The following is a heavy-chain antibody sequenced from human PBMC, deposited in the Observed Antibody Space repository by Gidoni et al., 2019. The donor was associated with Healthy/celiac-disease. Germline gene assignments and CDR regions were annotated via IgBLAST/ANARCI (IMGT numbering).Heavy chain of an antibody. D-gene: IGHD6-13*01. Sequence: EVQLVESGGGLVQPGGSLRLSCAASGFTFSSYEMQWFRQAPGKGLEWVSYISSSGSTIYYADSVKGRFTISRDNAKNSLYLQMNSLRAEDTAVYYCARVPPDLSSLDYWGQGTLVTVSS. CDR2: ISSSGSTI. CDR3: ARVPPDLSSLDY. CDR1: GFTFSSYE. J-gene: IGHJ4*02. V-gene: IGHV3-48*03.